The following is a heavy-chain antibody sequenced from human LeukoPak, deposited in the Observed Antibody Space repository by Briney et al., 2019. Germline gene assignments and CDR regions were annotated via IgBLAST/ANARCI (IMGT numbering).Heavy chain of an antibody. CDR1: GYSISSGYY. D-gene: IGHD1-14*01. Sequence: SETLSLTCTVSGYSISSGYYWGWIRQPPGKGLEWIGNIYHSGSTYYNPSLKSRVTISVDTSKSQFSLKLSSVTAADTAVYYCARVSWRYRDPIDYWGQGTLVTVSS. J-gene: IGHJ4*02. CDR3: ARVSWRYRDPIDY. V-gene: IGHV4-38-2*02. CDR2: IYHSGST.